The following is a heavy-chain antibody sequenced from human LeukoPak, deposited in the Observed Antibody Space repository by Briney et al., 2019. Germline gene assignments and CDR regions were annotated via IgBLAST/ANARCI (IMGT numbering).Heavy chain of an antibody. CDR2: ISSSGSTI. J-gene: IGHJ6*02. V-gene: IGHV3-11*01. CDR3: ARDFPVPAAIVQYYYYGMDV. Sequence: PGGSLRLSCAASGFTFSDYYMSWIRQAPGKGLEWVSYISSSGSTIYYADSVKGRFTISRDNAKNSLYLQMNSLRAEDTAVYYCARDFPVPAAIVQYYYYGMDVWGQGTTVTVSS. CDR1: GFTFSDYY. D-gene: IGHD2-2*02.